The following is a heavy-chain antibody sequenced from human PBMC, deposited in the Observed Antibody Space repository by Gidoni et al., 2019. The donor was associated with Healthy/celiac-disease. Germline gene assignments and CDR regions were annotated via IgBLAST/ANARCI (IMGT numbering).Heavy chain of an antibody. V-gene: IGHV3-23*01. CDR3: AKPTGQTTDITMVRGVMYHYGMDV. CDR2: ISGSGGST. Sequence: EVQLLESGGGLVQPGGSLRLSCAASGFPFSSDAMGWVSQAPGKGLGWVSAISGSGGSTYYADSVKGRFTISRDNSKNTLYLQMNSLRAEDTAVYYCAKPTGQTTDITMVRGVMYHYGMDVWGQGTTVTVSS. CDR1: GFPFSSDA. D-gene: IGHD3-10*01. J-gene: IGHJ6*02.